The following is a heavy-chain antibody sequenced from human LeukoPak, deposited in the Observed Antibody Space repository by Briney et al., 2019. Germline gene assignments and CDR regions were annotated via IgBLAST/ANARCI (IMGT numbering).Heavy chain of an antibody. CDR1: GGSISSGGYY. Sequence: SQTLSLTCTVSGGSISSGGYYWSWIRQPPGKGLEWIGYIYHSGSTYYNPSLKSRVTISVDRSKNQFSLKLSSVTAADTAVYYCARWPSSGYSRAGYFDYWGQGTLVTVSS. V-gene: IGHV4-30-2*01. CDR3: ARWPSSGYSRAGYFDY. J-gene: IGHJ4*02. D-gene: IGHD3-22*01. CDR2: IYHSGST.